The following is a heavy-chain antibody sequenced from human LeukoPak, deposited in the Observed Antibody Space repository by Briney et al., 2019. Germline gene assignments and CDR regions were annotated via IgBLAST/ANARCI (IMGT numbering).Heavy chain of an antibody. CDR2: IRQDGSAK. CDR3: AKYPGVGAAGPYSYYDY. CDR1: GFTFTNYW. Sequence: GGSRRLSCAASGFTFTNYWMSWVRQAPGKGLEWVANIRQDGSAKNYVDFVKGRFTISRDNAKNSLYLQMNSLRVEDTAVYYCAKYPGVGAAGPYSYYDYWGQGTLVTVST. V-gene: IGHV3-7*01. D-gene: IGHD6-13*01. J-gene: IGHJ4*02.